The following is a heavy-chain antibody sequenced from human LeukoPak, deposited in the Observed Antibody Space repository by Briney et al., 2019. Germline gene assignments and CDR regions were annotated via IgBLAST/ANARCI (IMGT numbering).Heavy chain of an antibody. D-gene: IGHD3-16*01. Sequence: PGGSLRLSCAASGFTFSSYAMSWVRQAPGKGLEWVSAISGSGGSTYYADSVKGRFTISRDNSKNTLYLQMNSLRAEDTAVYYCAKGYYDYVWGTANAFDILGQGTMVTVSS. CDR3: AKGYYDYVWGTANAFDI. CDR1: GFTFSSYA. V-gene: IGHV3-23*01. J-gene: IGHJ3*02. CDR2: ISGSGGST.